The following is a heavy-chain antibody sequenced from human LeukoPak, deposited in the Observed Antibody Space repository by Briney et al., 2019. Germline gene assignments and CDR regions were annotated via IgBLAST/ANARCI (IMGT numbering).Heavy chain of an antibody. CDR3: AREGIVGAFDY. V-gene: IGHV4-61*01. Sequence: SETLSLTCTVSGGSVSSGSYYWSWIRQPPGKGLEWIGYIYYSGSTNYNPSLKSRVTISVDTPKNQFSLKLSSVTAADTAVYYCAREGIVGAFDYWGQGTLVTVSS. J-gene: IGHJ4*02. CDR1: GGSVSSGSYY. CDR2: IYYSGST. D-gene: IGHD1-26*01.